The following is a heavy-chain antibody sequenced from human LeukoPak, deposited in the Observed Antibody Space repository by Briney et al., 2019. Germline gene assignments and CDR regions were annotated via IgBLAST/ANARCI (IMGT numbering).Heavy chain of an antibody. J-gene: IGHJ5*02. Sequence: GGSLRLSCAASGFTFSSYSMNWVRQAPGKGLEWVSSISSSSSYIYYADSVKGRSTISRDNAKNSLYLQMNSLRAEDTAVYYCARDRAGYSYDPWGQGTLVTVSS. V-gene: IGHV3-21*01. CDR3: ARDRAGYSYDP. CDR2: ISSSSSYI. CDR1: GFTFSSYS. D-gene: IGHD5-18*01.